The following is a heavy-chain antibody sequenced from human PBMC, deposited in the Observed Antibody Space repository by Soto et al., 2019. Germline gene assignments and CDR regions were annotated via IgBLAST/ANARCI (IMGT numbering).Heavy chain of an antibody. V-gene: IGHV4-31*03. Sequence: SETLSLTCTVAGGSISGGGDYWSWIRQHPGKGLEWIGYIYYSGSTYYNPSLKSRVTISVDTSKNQFSLKLSSVTAADTAVYYCARGGRVGATIPAEYFQHWGQGTLVTVSS. CDR2: IYYSGST. J-gene: IGHJ1*01. CDR1: GGSISGGGDY. CDR3: ARGGRVGATIPAEYFQH. D-gene: IGHD1-26*01.